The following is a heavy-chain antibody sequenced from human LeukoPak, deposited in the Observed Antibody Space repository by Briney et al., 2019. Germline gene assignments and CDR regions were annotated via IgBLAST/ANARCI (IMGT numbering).Heavy chain of an antibody. J-gene: IGHJ4*02. CDR1: GYTFNIYG. V-gene: IGHV1-18*01. D-gene: IGHD3-10*01. Sequence: ASVKVSCKSSGYTFNIYGIIWVRQAPGQGLEWVGWISTYNGNTNYAPNIQDRVTMTTDTSTSTAYMELRSLRSDDTAVYYCGRALLGGSDIYTPFSYWGQGTLVTVSS. CDR3: GRALLGGSDIYTPFSY. CDR2: ISTYNGNT.